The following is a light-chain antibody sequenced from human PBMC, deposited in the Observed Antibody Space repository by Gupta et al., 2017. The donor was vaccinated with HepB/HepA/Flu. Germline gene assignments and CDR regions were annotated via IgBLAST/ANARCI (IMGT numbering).Light chain of an antibody. J-gene: IGKJ2*02. CDR3: QQYNNWCT. CDR1: QSVSSN. V-gene: IGKV3-15*01. CDR2: GAS. Sequence: EIVMTQSPATLSVSTGERATLSCRASQSVSSNLAWYQQKPGQAPRLLIYGASTRATGIPARFSGSGSGTEFTLTISSLQSEDFAVYYCQQYNNWCTFGQGTKLEIK.